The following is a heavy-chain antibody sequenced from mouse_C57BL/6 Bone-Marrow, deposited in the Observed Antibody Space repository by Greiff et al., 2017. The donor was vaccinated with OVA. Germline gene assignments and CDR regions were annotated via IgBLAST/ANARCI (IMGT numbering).Heavy chain of an antibody. V-gene: IGHV1-81*01. CDR1: GYTFTSYG. CDR3: AMGDGYYGDAMDY. J-gene: IGHJ4*01. CDR2: IYPRSGNT. Sequence: QVQLKESGAELARPGASVKLSCKASGYTFTSYGISWVKQRTGQGLEWIGEIYPRSGNTYYNEKFKGKATLTADKSSSTAYMELRSLTSEDSAVYFCAMGDGYYGDAMDYWGQGTSVTVSS. D-gene: IGHD2-3*01.